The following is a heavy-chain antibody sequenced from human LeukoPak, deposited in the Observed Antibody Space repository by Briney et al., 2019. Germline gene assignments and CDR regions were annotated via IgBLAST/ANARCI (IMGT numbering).Heavy chain of an antibody. D-gene: IGHD1-20*01. J-gene: IGHJ4*02. CDR1: GFTFSSYA. CDR3: ARDRGRYNWKDY. Sequence: GGSLRLSCAASGFTFSSYAMSWVRQAPGKGLEWVSAISGSGGSTYYADSVKGRFTISRDNSKNTLYLQMNSLRAEDTAVYYCARDRGRYNWKDYWGQGTLVTVSS. CDR2: ISGSGGST. V-gene: IGHV3-23*01.